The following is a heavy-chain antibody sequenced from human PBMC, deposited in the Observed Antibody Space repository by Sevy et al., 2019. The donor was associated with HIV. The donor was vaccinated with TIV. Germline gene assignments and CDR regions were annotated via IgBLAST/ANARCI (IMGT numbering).Heavy chain of an antibody. J-gene: IGHJ4*02. CDR2: LSFGCGEI. CDR1: GFTFSKYS. CDR3: AREGCTKPHDY. Sequence: VGSLRLSCAASGFTFSKYSMSWVRQPPGKGLEWVSTLSFGCGEINYADSVKGRFTISRDNSKSSVYLQMNDLRPEDTAVYYCAREGCTKPHDYWGQGTLVTVSS. V-gene: IGHV3-23*01. D-gene: IGHD2-8*01.